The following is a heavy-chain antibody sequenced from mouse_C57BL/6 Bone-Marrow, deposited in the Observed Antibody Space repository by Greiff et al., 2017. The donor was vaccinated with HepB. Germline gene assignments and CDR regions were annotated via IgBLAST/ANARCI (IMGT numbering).Heavy chain of an antibody. V-gene: IGHV14-4*01. CDR2: IDPENGDT. CDR1: GFTIKDDY. D-gene: IGHD1-1*01. Sequence: VQLQQSGAELVRPGASVKLSCTASGFTIKDDYMHWVKQRPEQGLEWIGWIDPENGDTEYASKFQGKATITADTSSNTAYLQLSSLTSEDTAVYYCTTYYYGSRNYAMDYWGQGTSVTVSS. J-gene: IGHJ4*01. CDR3: TTYYYGSRNYAMDY.